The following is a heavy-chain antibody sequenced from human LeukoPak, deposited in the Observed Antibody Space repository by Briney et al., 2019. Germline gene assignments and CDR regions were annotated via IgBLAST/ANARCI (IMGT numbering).Heavy chain of an antibody. V-gene: IGHV1-18*01. CDR3: ARVEEYYYDSTRGDY. D-gene: IGHD3-22*01. CDR2: ISAYNGNT. J-gene: IGHJ4*02. CDR1: VTPFTSYG. Sequence: ASVKAPARLLVTPFTSYGISWVRQAPGQGLEWMGWISAYNGNTNYARKLQGRVTMTTDTSTSTAYMELRSLRSDDTAVYYCARVEEYYYDSTRGDYWGQGTLVTVSS.